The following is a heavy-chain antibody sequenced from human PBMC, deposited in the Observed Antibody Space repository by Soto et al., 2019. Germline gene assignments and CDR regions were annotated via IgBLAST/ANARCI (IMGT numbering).Heavy chain of an antibody. CDR1: GGSISGSYYY. Sequence: PSETLSLTCAVSGGSISGSYYYWAWLRQSPGKGPEWIGSVFYTGVTSYNPSLASRVSISLDRSNDQCSLKLKSVTAADTAVDFCAGMPYTSGLRFDPWGPGTLVTVSS. J-gene: IGHJ5*02. CDR3: AGMPYTSGLRFDP. D-gene: IGHD6-19*01. V-gene: IGHV4-39*07. CDR2: VFYTGVT.